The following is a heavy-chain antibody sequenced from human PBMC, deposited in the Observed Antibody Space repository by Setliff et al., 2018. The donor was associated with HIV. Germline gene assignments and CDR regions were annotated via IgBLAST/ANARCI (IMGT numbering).Heavy chain of an antibody. CDR3: ARVRYCGSPSCRKEFDF. V-gene: IGHV3-30*02. CDR2: IWYDASKK. Sequence: GGSLRLSCAASGFTFNSYGMHWVRQAPGKGLEWVALIWYDASKKEYADSVKGRFNILRDDSKKTVDLQMNSLRVDDTAVYYCARVRYCGSPSCRKEFDFWGQGTLVTVSS. CDR1: GFTFNSYG. J-gene: IGHJ4*02. D-gene: IGHD2-21*01.